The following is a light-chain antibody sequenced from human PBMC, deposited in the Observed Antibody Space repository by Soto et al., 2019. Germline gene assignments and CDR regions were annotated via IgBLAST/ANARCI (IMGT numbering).Light chain of an antibody. CDR1: TSNIGNYY. CDR3: AAWDDSLSGPV. V-gene: IGLV1-47*02. J-gene: IGLJ3*02. Sequence: QAVVTQPPSASGTPGQRVTISCSGSTSNIGNYYVYWYQQVPGTAPKLLIYNNNQRPSGVPDRFSGSKSGTSASLAISGLWSEDEADYYCAAWDDSLSGPVFGGGTKLTVL. CDR2: NNN.